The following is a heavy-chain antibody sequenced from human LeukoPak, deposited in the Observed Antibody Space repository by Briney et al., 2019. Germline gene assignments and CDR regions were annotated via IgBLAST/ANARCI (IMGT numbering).Heavy chain of an antibody. V-gene: IGHV4-59*01. J-gene: IGHJ4*02. CDR3: ARAPVVYYFDY. D-gene: IGHD2-8*02. CDR2: IYYSGST. Sequence: SETLSLTCTVSGGSISSYYWSWIRQPPGKGLEWIGYIYYSGSTNHNPSLKSRVTISVDTSKNQFSLKLSSVTAADTAVYYCARAPVVYYFDYWGQGTLVTVSS. CDR1: GGSISSYY.